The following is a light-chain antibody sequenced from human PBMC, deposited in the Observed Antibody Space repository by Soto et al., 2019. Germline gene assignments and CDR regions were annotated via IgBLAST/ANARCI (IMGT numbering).Light chain of an antibody. CDR1: QGIRDE. J-gene: IGKJ1*01. Sequence: AIQVTQSPSSRSASVGDRVTITCRASQGIRDELGWYQQKAGKAPNLLISAASRLQSGVPSRFSGRGSGTDFTLTISSLQPEDFATYYCLQDYDYPRTFGQGTKVDIK. CDR3: LQDYDYPRT. V-gene: IGKV1-6*01. CDR2: AAS.